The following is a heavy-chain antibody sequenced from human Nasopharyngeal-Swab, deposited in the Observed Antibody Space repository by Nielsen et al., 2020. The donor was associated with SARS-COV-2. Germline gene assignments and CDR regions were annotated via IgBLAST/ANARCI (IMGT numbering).Heavy chain of an antibody. CDR2: INPSGGST. CDR3: ARAGRITIFEGAYGMGV. D-gene: IGHD3-3*01. CDR1: GYTFTSYY. Sequence: ASVKVSCKASGYTFTSYYMHWVRQAPGQGLEWMGIINPSGGSTSYAQKFQGRVTMTRDTSTSTVYMDLSSLRSEDTAIYYCARAGRITIFEGAYGMGVWGQGTTVTVSS. V-gene: IGHV1-46*01. J-gene: IGHJ6*02.